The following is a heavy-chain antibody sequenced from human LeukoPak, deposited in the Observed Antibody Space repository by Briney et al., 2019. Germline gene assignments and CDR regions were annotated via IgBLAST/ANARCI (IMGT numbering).Heavy chain of an antibody. Sequence: GGSLRLSCAASGFTFSNYWMSWVRQAPGKGVEGVSSISSSSSYIYYADSVKGRFTISRDNAKNSLYLQMNSLRAEDTAVYYCAVTLSRVDWGQGTLVTVSS. CDR2: ISSSSSYI. J-gene: IGHJ4*02. CDR3: AVTLSRVD. CDR1: GFTFSNYW. D-gene: IGHD4-23*01. V-gene: IGHV3-21*01.